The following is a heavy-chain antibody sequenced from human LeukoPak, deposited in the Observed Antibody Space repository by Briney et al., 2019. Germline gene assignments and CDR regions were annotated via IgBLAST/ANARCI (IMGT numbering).Heavy chain of an antibody. CDR1: GFTFSGYG. CDR2: IWYDGSNK. CDR3: ARVSVSAVAGAYGMDV. J-gene: IGHJ6*02. D-gene: IGHD6-19*01. V-gene: IGHV3-33*01. Sequence: GRSLRLSCAASGFTFSGYGMHWVRQAPGKGLEWVAVIWYDGSNKYYADSVKGRFTISRDNSKNTLYLQMNSLRAEDTAVYYCARVSVSAVAGAYGMDVWGQGTTVTVSS.